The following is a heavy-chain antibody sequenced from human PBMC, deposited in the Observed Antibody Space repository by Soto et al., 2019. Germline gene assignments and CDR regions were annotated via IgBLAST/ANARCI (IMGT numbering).Heavy chain of an antibody. D-gene: IGHD3-22*01. Sequence: EVQLVQSGAEVKKPGESLKISCKGSGYSFTNYWIGWVRQMPGKGLEWMGIINPGDSDSRYSPSFQGQVTISADKSSXXGYRQWSMLKASDTAMYYCAREGYYYDTSGGAFDMWGQGTMVTVSS. CDR2: INPGDSDS. V-gene: IGHV5-51*03. CDR1: GYSFTNYW. CDR3: AREGYYYDTSGGAFDM. J-gene: IGHJ3*02.